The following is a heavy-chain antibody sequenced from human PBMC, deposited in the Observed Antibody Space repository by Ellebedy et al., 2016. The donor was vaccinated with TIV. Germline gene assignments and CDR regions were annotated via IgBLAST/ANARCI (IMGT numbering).Heavy chain of an antibody. V-gene: IGHV4-4*07. CDR1: GGSASRYF. D-gene: IGHD1-1*01. CDR3: ARVHCSITTCDYYYMDV. Sequence: SETLSLXXTVSGGSASRYFWSCIRQPAGKGLEWIGRIFTSGSFNYNPSLMSRVTMSVVTSKNQISLRLNSVTAADTAVYYCARVHCSITTCDYYYMDVWGKGTTVTVSS. J-gene: IGHJ6*03. CDR2: IFTSGSF.